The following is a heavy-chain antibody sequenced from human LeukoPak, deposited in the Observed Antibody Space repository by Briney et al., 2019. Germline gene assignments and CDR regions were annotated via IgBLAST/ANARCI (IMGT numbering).Heavy chain of an antibody. V-gene: IGHV4-31*03. CDR1: GGSISSDDYC. Sequence: PSQTLSLTCSVSGGSISSDDYCWNWIRQHPGKGLEWIGYIYYSGSTYYNPSLKSRVTISVDTSKNQFSLKLSSVTAADTAVYYCARGRNYVWGSYRYDIFDYWGQGTLVTVSS. CDR2: IYYSGST. D-gene: IGHD3-16*02. CDR3: ARGRNYVWGSYRYDIFDY. J-gene: IGHJ4*02.